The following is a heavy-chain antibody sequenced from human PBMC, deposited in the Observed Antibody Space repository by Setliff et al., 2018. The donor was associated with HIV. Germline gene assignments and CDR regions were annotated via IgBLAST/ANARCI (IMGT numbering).Heavy chain of an antibody. CDR3: AGSKGATRPSAEYFQN. V-gene: IGHV4-59*01. Sequence: SETLSLTCTVSGGSIRSFYWSWIRQPPGEGLEWIGDIFYSGRTNYNPSLKSRVTISLDTSKIQFALKLSSVTTADTAIYYCAGSKGATRPSAEYFQNWGQGTLVTVSS. CDR1: GGSIRSFY. D-gene: IGHD1-26*01. J-gene: IGHJ1*01. CDR2: IFYSGRT.